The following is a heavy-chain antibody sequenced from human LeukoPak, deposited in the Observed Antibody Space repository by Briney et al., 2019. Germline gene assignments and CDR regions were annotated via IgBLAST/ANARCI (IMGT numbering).Heavy chain of an antibody. CDR2: IYYSGST. J-gene: IGHJ6*02. V-gene: IGHV4-31*02. D-gene: IGHD2-15*01. CDR1: GFTVSSNY. Sequence: LRLSCAASGFTVSSNYMSWIRQHPGKGLEWIGYIYYSGSTYYNPSLKSRVTISVDTSKNQFSLKLSSVTAADTAVYYCARVNPLPTVAAHYYYGMDVWGQGTTVTVSS. CDR3: ARVNPLPTVAAHYYYGMDV.